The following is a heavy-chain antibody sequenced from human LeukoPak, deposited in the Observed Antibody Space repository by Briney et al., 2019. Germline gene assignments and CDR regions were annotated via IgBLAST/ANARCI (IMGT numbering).Heavy chain of an antibody. CDR2: IGGSDGRT. D-gene: IGHD2-15*01. Sequence: PGGSLRLSCAASGFTFSSYAMSWVRQAPGEGLEWVSVIGGSDGRTYYADSVKGRFTISRDNSKNMLYLQLNRLRAEDTAVYYCAKDILDALGGIYGPFDHWGQGTLVSVSS. CDR3: AKDILDALGGIYGPFDH. CDR1: GFTFSSYA. V-gene: IGHV3-23*01. J-gene: IGHJ4*02.